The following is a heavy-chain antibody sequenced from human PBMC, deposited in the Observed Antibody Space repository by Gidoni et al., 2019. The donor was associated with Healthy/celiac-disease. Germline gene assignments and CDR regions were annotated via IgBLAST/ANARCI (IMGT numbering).Heavy chain of an antibody. CDR1: GFTFADYA. Sequence: EVQLVEPGGGLVQPGRSLRLSCAASGFTFADYAMHWVRQAPGKGLEWVSGISWNSGSIGYADSVKGRFTISRDNAKNSLYLQMNSLRAEDTALYYCAKDIGRWLQFRAFDIWGQGTMVTVSS. V-gene: IGHV3-9*01. D-gene: IGHD5-12*01. J-gene: IGHJ3*02. CDR2: ISWNSGSI. CDR3: AKDIGRWLQFRAFDI.